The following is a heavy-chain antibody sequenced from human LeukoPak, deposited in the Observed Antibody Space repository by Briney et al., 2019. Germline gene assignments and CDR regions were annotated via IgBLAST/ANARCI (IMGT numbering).Heavy chain of an antibody. Sequence: GGSLRLSCAASGFIFSDYSMSWLRQAPGKGLEWVSYISTHSTYTHYADSVRGRFTISRDNAKNSLYLQMNSLRAEDTAVYYCATYYYASGSSDWGQGTLVTVSS. CDR2: ISTHSTYT. J-gene: IGHJ4*02. D-gene: IGHD3-10*01. CDR3: ATYYYASGSSD. CDR1: GFIFSDYS. V-gene: IGHV3-11*03.